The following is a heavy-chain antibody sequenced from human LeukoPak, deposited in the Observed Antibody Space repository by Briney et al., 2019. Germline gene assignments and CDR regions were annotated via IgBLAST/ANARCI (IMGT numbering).Heavy chain of an antibody. V-gene: IGHV3-23*01. Sequence: GGSLRLSCAASGFTFSSYAMSWVRQAPGKGLEWVSAISGSGGSTYYADSVKGRFTISRDNSKNTLYLQMNSLRAEDTAVYYCAKIAARPSYYYYYMDVWGKGTTVTVSS. CDR1: GFTFSSYA. CDR3: AKIAARPSYYYYYMDV. D-gene: IGHD6-6*01. CDR2: ISGSGGST. J-gene: IGHJ6*03.